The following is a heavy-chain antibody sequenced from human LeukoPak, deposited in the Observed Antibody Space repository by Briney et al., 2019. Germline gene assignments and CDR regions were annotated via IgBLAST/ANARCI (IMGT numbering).Heavy chain of an antibody. Sequence: ASVKVSCKTSGYTFTGYYMHWVRQAPGQGLEWMGWISPNSGGTNSAQNFQGRVSMTRDTSMNTAYMELSSLRSDDTAVYFCARATMIVVGDAFDIWGQGTMVTVSS. D-gene: IGHD3-22*01. CDR3: ARATMIVVGDAFDI. J-gene: IGHJ3*02. CDR1: GYTFTGYY. V-gene: IGHV1-2*02. CDR2: ISPNSGGT.